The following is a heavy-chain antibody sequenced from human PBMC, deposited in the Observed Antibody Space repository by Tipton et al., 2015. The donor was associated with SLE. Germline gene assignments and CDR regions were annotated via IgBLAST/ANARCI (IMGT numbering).Heavy chain of an antibody. D-gene: IGHD6-19*01. J-gene: IGHJ4*02. CDR3: ARDPRVPSGSGLGFAY. Sequence: RSLRLSCAASGFTFSSYAMHWVRQAPGKGLEWVAVISFDGGNKYYADSVKGRFTISRDNSKNTLYVLMNSLRVEDTALYYCARDPRVPSGSGLGFAYWGQGTLVTVSS. V-gene: IGHV3-30-3*01. CDR2: ISFDGGNK. CDR1: GFTFSSYA.